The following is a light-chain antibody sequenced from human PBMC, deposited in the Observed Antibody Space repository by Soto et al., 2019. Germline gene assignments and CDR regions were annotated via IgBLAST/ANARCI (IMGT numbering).Light chain of an antibody. V-gene: IGLV2-14*01. CDR2: EVS. J-gene: IGLJ1*01. CDR1: SSDVGGYNY. Sequence: QSVLTQPASVSGSPGQSSTISCTGTSSDVGGYNYVSWYQQHPGKVPKVMIYEVSNRPSGVSNRFSGSKSGNSASLTISGLQTEDEADYYCSSYTRRSTYVFGTGTKVTVL. CDR3: SSYTRRSTYV.